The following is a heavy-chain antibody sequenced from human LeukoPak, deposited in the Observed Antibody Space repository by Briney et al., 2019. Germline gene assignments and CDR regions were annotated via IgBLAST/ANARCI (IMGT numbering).Heavy chain of an antibody. CDR1: GFTFSSYA. V-gene: IGHV3-30*01. CDR2: ISYDGSNK. D-gene: IGHD2-2*01. CDR3: ARDHLYQLLANVGGYFDY. J-gene: IGHJ4*02. Sequence: GRSLRLSCAASGFTFSSYAMHWVRRAPGKGLEWVAVISYDGSNKYYADSVKGRFTISRDNSKNTLYLQMNSLRAEDTAVYYCARDHLYQLLANVGGYFDYWGQGTLVTVSS.